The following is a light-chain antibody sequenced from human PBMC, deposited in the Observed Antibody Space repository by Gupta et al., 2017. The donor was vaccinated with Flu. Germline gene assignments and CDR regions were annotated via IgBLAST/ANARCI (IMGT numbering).Light chain of an antibody. J-gene: IGKJ1*01. Sequence: EIVLTQSPGTLSLSPGEGGTLSCRASQSITNNYLAWYQQKPGQAPRFLIHGAFNRAAGVPDRFSDGGSGTDFTLTISRLEPEDFAIYYCHQYAASPGTFGQGTRVEI. V-gene: IGKV3-20*01. CDR1: QSITNNY. CDR3: HQYAASPGT. CDR2: GAF.